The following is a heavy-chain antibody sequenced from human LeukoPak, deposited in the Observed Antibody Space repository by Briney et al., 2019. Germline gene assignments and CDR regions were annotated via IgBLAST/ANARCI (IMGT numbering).Heavy chain of an antibody. J-gene: IGHJ4*02. V-gene: IGHV3-7*04. CDR2: IKEDGSQK. CDR3: ARGRNY. Sequence: GGSLRLSCAASGFIFRKYWMSWVRQAPGKGLEWVANIKEDGSQKNYVDSVKGRFTISRDNAKNLVYLQMNSLRAEDTAVYYCARGRNYWGQGTLVTVSP. CDR1: GFIFRKYW.